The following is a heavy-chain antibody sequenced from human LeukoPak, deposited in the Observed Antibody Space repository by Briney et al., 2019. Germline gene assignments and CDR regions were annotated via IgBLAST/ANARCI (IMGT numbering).Heavy chain of an antibody. CDR2: ISYDGSNK. V-gene: IGHV3-30-3*01. CDR1: GFTFSSYA. D-gene: IGHD4-11*01. CDR3: AREGTRVLTVTSFDY. J-gene: IGHJ4*02. Sequence: PGGSLRLSCAASGFTFSSYAMHWVRQAPGKGLEWVAVISYDGSNKYYADSVKGRFTISRDNSKNTLYMRMNSLRAEDAAVYYCAREGTRVLTVTSFDYWGQGTLVTVSS.